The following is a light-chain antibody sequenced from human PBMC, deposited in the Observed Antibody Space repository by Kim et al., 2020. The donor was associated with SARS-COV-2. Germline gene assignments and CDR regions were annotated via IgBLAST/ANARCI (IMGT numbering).Light chain of an antibody. J-gene: IGLJ3*02. Sequence: QTVVTQEPSFSVSPGGTVTLTCGLTSGSVSTSYFPSWYQQTPGQAPRTLISSTNTRSSGVPDRFSGSILGNKAALTITGAQADDESDYYCVLYMGSGIWVFGGGTQLTVL. CDR1: SGSVSTSYF. V-gene: IGLV8-61*01. CDR2: STN. CDR3: VLYMGSGIWV.